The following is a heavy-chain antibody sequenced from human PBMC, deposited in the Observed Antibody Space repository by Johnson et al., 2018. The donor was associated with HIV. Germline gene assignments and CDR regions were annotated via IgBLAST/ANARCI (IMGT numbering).Heavy chain of an antibody. Sequence: VQLVESGGGVVQPGGSLRISCAASGFSFSNYGIHWVRQAPGKGLEWVTFMRYDGSNIYYVDSVKGRFTISRDNSKNTLYLQMNSLIAEDTALYYCARAFLSHYYDSSGPVDIWGQGTMVTVSS. D-gene: IGHD3-22*01. CDR2: MRYDGSNI. V-gene: IGHV3-30*02. CDR1: GFSFSNYG. J-gene: IGHJ3*02. CDR3: ARAFLSHYYDSSGPVDI.